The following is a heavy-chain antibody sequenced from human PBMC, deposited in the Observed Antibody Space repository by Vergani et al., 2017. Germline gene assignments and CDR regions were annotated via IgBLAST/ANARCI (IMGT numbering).Heavy chain of an antibody. J-gene: IGHJ4*02. V-gene: IGHV1-46*01. CDR2: INPRGGST. CDR3: ARDDLIGESFDY. CDR1: GYTFTSYY. D-gene: IGHD3-10*01. Sequence: QVQLVQSGAEVKKPGASVKVSCKASGYTFTSYYMHWVRQAPGQGLEWMGIINPRGGSTSYAQKFQGSVTMPRDTSTSTVYMELRSLRSEDPAVYYCARDDLIGESFDYWGQGTLVTVS.